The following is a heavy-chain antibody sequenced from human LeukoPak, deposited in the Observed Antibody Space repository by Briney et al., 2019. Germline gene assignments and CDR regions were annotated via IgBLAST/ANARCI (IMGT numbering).Heavy chain of an antibody. CDR2: VFFDGTIQ. Sequence: PGGSLRLSCAASGFTFSNYAMHWVRQAPGKGLEWVEVVFFDGTIQYYADAVKGRFTISRDNAKNSLYLQMNSLRAEDTAVYYCAELGITMIGGVWGKGTTVTISS. D-gene: IGHD3-10*02. J-gene: IGHJ6*04. V-gene: IGHV3-30*04. CDR3: AELGITMIGGV. CDR1: GFTFSNYA.